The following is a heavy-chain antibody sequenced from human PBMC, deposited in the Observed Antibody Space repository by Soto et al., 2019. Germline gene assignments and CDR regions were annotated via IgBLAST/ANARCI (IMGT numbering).Heavy chain of an antibody. CDR2: IIPIFGTA. D-gene: IGHD2-15*01. CDR3: ARFEVVVAATPGAFDI. V-gene: IGHV1-69*13. CDR1: GGTFSSYA. J-gene: IGHJ3*02. Sequence: SVKVSCKASGGTFSSYAISWVRQAPGQGLEWMGGIIPIFGTANYAQKFQGRVTITADESTSTAYMELSSLRSEDTAVYYCARFEVVVAATPGAFDIWGQGTMVTVSS.